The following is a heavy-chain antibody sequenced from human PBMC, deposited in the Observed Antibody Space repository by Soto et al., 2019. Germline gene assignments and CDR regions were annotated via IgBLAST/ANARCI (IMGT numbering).Heavy chain of an antibody. Sequence: SETLSLTCTVSGVSISRYYWSWIRQPPGKGLEWIGYIYYSGSTDYNPSLKSRVTISLDTSKNQFSLKLNSVTAADTAVYYCARAGNYVSYFDYWGQGTVVTVSS. D-gene: IGHD4-4*01. CDR3: ARAGNYVSYFDY. CDR1: GVSISRYY. J-gene: IGHJ4*02. V-gene: IGHV4-59*01. CDR2: IYYSGST.